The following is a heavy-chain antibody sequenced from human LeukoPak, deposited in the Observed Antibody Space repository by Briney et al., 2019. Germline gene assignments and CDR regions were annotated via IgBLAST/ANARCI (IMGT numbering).Heavy chain of an antibody. D-gene: IGHD3-10*01. CDR1: GGSISSYY. V-gene: IGHV4-4*07. Sequence: PSETLSLTCTVSGGSISSYYWSWIRQPPGKGLEWIGRIYTSGSTNYNPSLKSRVTMSVDTSKNQFSLKLSSVTAADTAVYYCARVSYYYGSGSYSFDYWGQGTLVTVSS. CDR2: IYTSGST. J-gene: IGHJ4*02. CDR3: ARVSYYYGSGSYSFDY.